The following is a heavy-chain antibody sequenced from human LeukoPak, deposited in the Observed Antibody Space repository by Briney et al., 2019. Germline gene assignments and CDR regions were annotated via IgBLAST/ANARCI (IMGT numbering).Heavy chain of an antibody. Sequence: SETLSLTCTVSGGSISSYYWSWIRQPPGKGLEWIGYIYYSGSTNYNSSLKSRVTISVDRSKNQFSLKLRSVTASDTAVYYCSRALFQEWSGYGNWFDPWGQGTLVTVSS. V-gene: IGHV4-59*12. CDR3: SRALFQEWSGYGNWFDP. D-gene: IGHD3-3*01. CDR1: GGSISSYY. CDR2: IYYSGST. J-gene: IGHJ5*02.